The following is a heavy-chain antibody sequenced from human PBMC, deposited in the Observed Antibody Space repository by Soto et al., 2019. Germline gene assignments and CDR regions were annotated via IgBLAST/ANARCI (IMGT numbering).Heavy chain of an antibody. Sequence: QVQLVQSGAEVKKPGASVKVSCKASGYTFTSYGIGWVRQAPGQGLEWMGWISAYNGNTNYAQKLQGRVTMTTDTSTSTAYMELRSLRSDDTAVYYCARDQTGDGTDDDAFDIWGQGTMVTVSS. D-gene: IGHD7-27*01. CDR1: GYTFTSYG. CDR3: ARDQTGDGTDDDAFDI. J-gene: IGHJ3*02. V-gene: IGHV1-18*01. CDR2: ISAYNGNT.